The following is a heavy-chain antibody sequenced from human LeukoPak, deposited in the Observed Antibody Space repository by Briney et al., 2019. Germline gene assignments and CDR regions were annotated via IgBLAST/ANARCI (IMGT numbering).Heavy chain of an antibody. CDR3: ARMGIQLWLDAFDI. V-gene: IGHV3-53*01. CDR2: IYSGGST. Sequence: GGSLRLSCAASGFTFSTYSMNWVRQAPGKGLEWVSVIYSGGSTYYADSVKGRFTISRDNSKNTLYLQMNSLRAEDTAVYYCARMGIQLWLDAFDIWGQGTMVTVSS. J-gene: IGHJ3*02. D-gene: IGHD5-18*01. CDR1: GFTFSTYS.